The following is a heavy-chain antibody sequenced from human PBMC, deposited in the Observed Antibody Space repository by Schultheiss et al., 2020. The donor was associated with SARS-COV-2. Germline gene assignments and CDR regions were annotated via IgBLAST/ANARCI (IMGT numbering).Heavy chain of an antibody. D-gene: IGHD3-3*01. J-gene: IGHJ6*02. CDR3: ARWNTAITIFGVVTRYGMDV. CDR2: ISGYSGHT. V-gene: IGHV1-18*01. Sequence: ASVKVSCKASGYTFTSYGISWVRQAPGQGLEWMGWISGYSGHTNYAQKLQGRVTMTTDTSTSTAYMELRSLRSDDTAVYYCARWNTAITIFGVVTRYGMDVWGQGTTVTVSS. CDR1: GYTFTSYG.